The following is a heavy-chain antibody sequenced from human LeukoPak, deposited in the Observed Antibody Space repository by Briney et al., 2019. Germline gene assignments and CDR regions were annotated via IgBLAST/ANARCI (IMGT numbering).Heavy chain of an antibody. J-gene: IGHJ3*02. CDR1: GGSISSYY. CDR2: IYYSEST. D-gene: IGHD2-21*01. Sequence: SETLSLTCTVSGGSISSYYWSWIRQPPGKGLEWIGYIYYSESTNYNPSLKSRVTISVDTSKNQCSLKLSSVTAADTAVYYCARSIWLPSDAFDIWGQGTMVTVSS. CDR3: ARSIWLPSDAFDI. V-gene: IGHV4-59*01.